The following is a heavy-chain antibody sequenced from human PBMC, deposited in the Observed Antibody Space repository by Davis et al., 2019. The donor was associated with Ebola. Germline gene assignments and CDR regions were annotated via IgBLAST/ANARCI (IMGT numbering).Heavy chain of an antibody. D-gene: IGHD1-26*01. V-gene: IGHV1-2*04. J-gene: IGHJ3*02. Sequence: ASVTVSCKASGYTFTSYDINWVRQATGQGLEWMGWMNPNSGGTNYAQKFQGWVTMTRDTSISTAYMELSRLRSDDTAVYYCARSLSGSYWGDAFDIWGQGTMVTVSS. CDR3: ARSLSGSYWGDAFDI. CDR1: GYTFTSYD. CDR2: MNPNSGGT.